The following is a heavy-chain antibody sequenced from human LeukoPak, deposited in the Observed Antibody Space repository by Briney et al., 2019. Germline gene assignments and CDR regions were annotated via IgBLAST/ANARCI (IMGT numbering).Heavy chain of an antibody. CDR1: GFTFSDYY. D-gene: IGHD6-13*01. Sequence: GGSLRLSCAASGFTFSDYYMSWIRQAPGKGLEWVSYISSSGSTIYYADSVKGRFTISRDNAKNSVYLQMNSLRAEDTAVYYCVRGSTSWYFFDYWGQGTLVTVSS. CDR2: ISSSGSTI. CDR3: VRGSTSWYFFDY. V-gene: IGHV3-11*04. J-gene: IGHJ4*02.